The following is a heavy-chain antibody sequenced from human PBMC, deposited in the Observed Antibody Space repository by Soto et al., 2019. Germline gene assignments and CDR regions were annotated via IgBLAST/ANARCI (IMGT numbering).Heavy chain of an antibody. Sequence: QVQLVQSGAEVKKPGASVKVSCKASGYTFSNYDINWVRQATGQGLEWMGWMNPHSGNTGYAQKCQGRVTMNRDTSISTAYMELSSLRPEDTAVYYCARGRDDAWGQGTMVTVSS. CDR1: GYTFSNYD. J-gene: IGHJ3*01. CDR2: MNPHSGNT. V-gene: IGHV1-8*01. CDR3: ARGRDDA. D-gene: IGHD1-1*01.